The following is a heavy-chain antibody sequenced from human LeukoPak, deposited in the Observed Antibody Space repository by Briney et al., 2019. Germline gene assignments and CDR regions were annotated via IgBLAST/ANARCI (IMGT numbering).Heavy chain of an antibody. Sequence: SVNVSCNASGGTFSSYAISWVRQAPRQGLEWMGGIIPIFGTANYAQKFQGRVTITADESTSTAYMELSRLRSEDTAVYYCARLGGSIAAAWGKGTLVTVSS. J-gene: IGHJ4*02. V-gene: IGHV1-69*01. CDR1: GGTFSSYA. CDR2: IIPIFGTA. CDR3: ARLGGSIAAA. D-gene: IGHD6-13*01.